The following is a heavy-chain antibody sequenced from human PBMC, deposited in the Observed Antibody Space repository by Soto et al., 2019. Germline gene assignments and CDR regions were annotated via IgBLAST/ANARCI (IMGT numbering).Heavy chain of an antibody. CDR2: IKQDGSEK. Sequence: VGSLRLSCAASGFTFSSYWMSWVRQAPGKGLEWVANIKQDGSEKYYVDSVKGRFTISRDNAKNSLYLQMNSLRAEDTAVYYCATLPPSDAFDIWGQGTMVTVSS. V-gene: IGHV3-7*01. CDR1: GFTFSSYW. J-gene: IGHJ3*02. CDR3: ATLPPSDAFDI.